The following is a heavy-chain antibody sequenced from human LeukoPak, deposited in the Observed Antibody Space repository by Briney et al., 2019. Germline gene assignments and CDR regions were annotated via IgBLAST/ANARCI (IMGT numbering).Heavy chain of an antibody. J-gene: IGHJ5*02. CDR1: GGSISSSSYY. Sequence: MSSETLSLTCTVSGGSISSSSYYWSWIRQPPGKGLEWIGEINHSGSTNYNPSLKSRVTISVDTSKNQFSLKLSSVTAADTAVYYCARPGLGYCSSTSCYMGPSWFDPWGQGTLVTVSS. V-gene: IGHV4-39*07. CDR3: ARPGLGYCSSTSCYMGPSWFDP. D-gene: IGHD2-2*02. CDR2: INHSGST.